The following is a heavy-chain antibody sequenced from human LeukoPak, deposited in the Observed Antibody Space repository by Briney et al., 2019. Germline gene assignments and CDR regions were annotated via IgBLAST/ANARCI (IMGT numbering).Heavy chain of an antibody. J-gene: IGHJ4*02. CDR1: GDSISRSTYY. D-gene: IGHD6-25*01. Sequence: SETLSLTCTVSGDSISRSTYYWAWIRQPPGKGLEWIGSVYYGRSPYFNPSLESRATISVDTSKNHFSLKMSSVTAADTAVYYCARSSGTGIFSYWGQGTLVTVSS. V-gene: IGHV4-39*02. CDR3: ARSSGTGIFSY. CDR2: VYYGRSP.